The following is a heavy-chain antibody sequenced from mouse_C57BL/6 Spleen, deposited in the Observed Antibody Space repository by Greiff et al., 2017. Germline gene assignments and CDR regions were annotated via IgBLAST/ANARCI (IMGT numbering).Heavy chain of an antibody. CDR1: GYTFTSYW. CDR3: ARRGTGKGYFDY. CDR2: IDPSDSYT. D-gene: IGHD4-1*01. J-gene: IGHJ2*01. V-gene: IGHV1-50*01. Sequence: VQLQQPGAELVKPGASVKLSCKASGYTFTSYWMQWVKQRPGQGLEWIGEIDPSDSYTNYNQKFKGKATLTVDTSSSTAYMQLSSLTSEDSAVYYCARRGTGKGYFDYWGQGTTLTVSS.